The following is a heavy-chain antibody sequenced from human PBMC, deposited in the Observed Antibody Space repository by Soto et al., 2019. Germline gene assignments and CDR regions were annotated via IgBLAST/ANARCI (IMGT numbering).Heavy chain of an antibody. J-gene: IGHJ4*02. D-gene: IGHD3-22*01. CDR2: ISYDGSNK. CDR3: ARDVAMIVVVIKGFDY. CDR1: GFTFSNYA. Sequence: GGSLRLSCSASGFTFSNYAMHWVRQAPGKGLEWVAVISYDGSNKYYADSVKGRFTISRDNSKNTLYLQMNSLRAEDTAVYYCARDVAMIVVVIKGFDYWGQGTLVTVSS. V-gene: IGHV3-30-3*01.